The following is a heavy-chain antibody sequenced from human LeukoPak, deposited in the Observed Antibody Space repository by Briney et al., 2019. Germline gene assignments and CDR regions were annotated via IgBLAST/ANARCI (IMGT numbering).Heavy chain of an antibody. D-gene: IGHD6-6*01. CDR1: GFTFSDYY. Sequence: GGSLRLSCAASGFTFSDYYMSRFRQAPGKGLEWVSYISDSGSAISYADSVKGRFTISRDNAKNSLYLQMNSLRAEDTAVYYCARGGVYSTSAVDYWGQGTLVTVSS. J-gene: IGHJ4*02. CDR2: ISDSGSAI. V-gene: IGHV3-11*04. CDR3: ARGGVYSTSAVDY.